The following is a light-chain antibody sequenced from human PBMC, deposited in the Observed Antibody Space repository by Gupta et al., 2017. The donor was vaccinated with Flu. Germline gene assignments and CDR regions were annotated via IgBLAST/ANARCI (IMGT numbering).Light chain of an antibody. CDR1: SSNIGSNT. CDR3: AAWDDSLNGPV. J-gene: IGLJ3*02. V-gene: IGLV1-44*01. CDR2: RDN. Sequence: QSLLTQPPSASGTPGQRVTISCSGSSSNIGSNTANWYQQLPRTAPKLLIYRDNRRPSGVPDRFAGSKTGTSASLAISGLQSEDEADYYCAAWDDSLNGPVFGGGTKLTVL.